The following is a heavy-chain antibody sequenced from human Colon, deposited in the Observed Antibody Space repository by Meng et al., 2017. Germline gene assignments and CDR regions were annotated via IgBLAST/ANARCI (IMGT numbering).Heavy chain of an antibody. CDR3: ARKRDGYNPFDD. Sequence: LQESVPRLVKPSDPLSLTCAVSGYHISSSNWWVCLRQPPGKGLEWIGYIYYSGSTDYNPSIKSRVTMSVDTSKNQFPLKLSSVTAVDTAVYYCARKRDGYNPFDDWGQGTLVTVSS. CDR1: GYHISSSNW. CDR2: IYYSGST. D-gene: IGHD5-24*01. J-gene: IGHJ4*02. V-gene: IGHV4-28*01.